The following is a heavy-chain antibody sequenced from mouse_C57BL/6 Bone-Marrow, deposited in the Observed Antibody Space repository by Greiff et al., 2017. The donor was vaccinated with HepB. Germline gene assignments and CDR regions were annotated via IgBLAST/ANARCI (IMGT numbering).Heavy chain of an antibody. CDR3: ARRGLRLAWFAY. D-gene: IGHD1-2*01. CDR2: IYPGDGDT. J-gene: IGHJ3*01. Sequence: VKLQESGAELVKPGASVKISCKASGYAFSSYWMNWVKQRPGKGLEWIGQIYPGDGDTNYNGKFKGKATLTADKSSSTAYMQLSSLTSEDSAVYFCARRGLRLAWFAYWGQGTLVTVSA. V-gene: IGHV1-80*01. CDR1: GYAFSSYW.